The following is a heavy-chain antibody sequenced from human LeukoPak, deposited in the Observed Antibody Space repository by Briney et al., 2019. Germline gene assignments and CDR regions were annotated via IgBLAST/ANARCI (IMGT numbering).Heavy chain of an antibody. D-gene: IGHD1-20*01. CDR1: GFTFTNAW. Sequence: RTGGSLRLSCAASGFTFTNAWMNWVRQAPGKGLEWVDRIKSKADGETIDYAAPVKGRFTSSRDDSKNMLYLQMNSLKSEDTAVYYCSTLTSRGLSDSRGQGTLVTVSS. CDR3: STLTSRGLSDS. J-gene: IGHJ4*02. CDR2: IKSKADGETI. V-gene: IGHV3-15*07.